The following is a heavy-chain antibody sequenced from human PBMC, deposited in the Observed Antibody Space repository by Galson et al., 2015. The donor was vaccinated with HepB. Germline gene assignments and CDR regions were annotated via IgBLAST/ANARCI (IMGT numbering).Heavy chain of an antibody. CDR3: ASGGGDGPFDI. J-gene: IGHJ3*02. D-gene: IGHD2-21*02. Sequence: SLRLSCAASGFTFSSYWMHWVRQVPGKGLVWVSRLNIDGATTTFADSVKGRFTISRDNAKNTLYLQMNSLRAEDTAVYYCASGGGDGPFDIWGQGTMVTVSS. CDR2: LNIDGATT. CDR1: GFTFSSYW. V-gene: IGHV3-74*01.